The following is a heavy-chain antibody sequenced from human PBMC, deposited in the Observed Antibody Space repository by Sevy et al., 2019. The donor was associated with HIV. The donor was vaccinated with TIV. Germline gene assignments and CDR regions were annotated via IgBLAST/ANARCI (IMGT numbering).Heavy chain of an antibody. Sequence: SETLSLTCTVSGGSISSYYWSWIRQPPGKGLEWIGYIYYRRSTNYNPSLKSRVTISVDTSKNQFSLKLSSVTAADTAVYYCARGVIVVVTRDAFDIWGQGTMVTVSS. CDR3: ARGVIVVVTRDAFDI. D-gene: IGHD3-22*01. CDR2: IYYRRST. V-gene: IGHV4-59*01. CDR1: GGSISSYY. J-gene: IGHJ3*02.